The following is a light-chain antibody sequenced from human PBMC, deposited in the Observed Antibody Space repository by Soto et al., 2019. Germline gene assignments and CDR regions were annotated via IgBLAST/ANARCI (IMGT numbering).Light chain of an antibody. CDR1: SSDDGGYNY. CDR3: CSYAGSYTHYV. J-gene: IGLJ1*01. Sequence: QSVLAQPRSVSGSPGQSITMSCTGTSSDDGGYNYVSWYRQHPGKAPKLMIYDVSKRPSGVPDRFSGSKSGNTASLTISGLQAEDEADYYCCSYAGSYTHYVFGTGTKLTVL. V-gene: IGLV2-11*01. CDR2: DVS.